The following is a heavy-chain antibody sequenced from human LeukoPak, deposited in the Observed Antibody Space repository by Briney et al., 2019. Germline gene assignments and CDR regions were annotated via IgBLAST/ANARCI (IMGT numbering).Heavy chain of an antibody. CDR1: GFTFSSYP. Sequence: GGSLRLSCAASGFTFSSYPMHWVRQAPGKGLEWVAVISYDGSEKHYADPVKGRFTISRDNSKNTLYLQMNSLRAEDTAVYYCAREGSSGYYPSWGQGILVTVSS. D-gene: IGHD3-22*01. CDR3: AREGSSGYYPS. J-gene: IGHJ4*02. CDR2: ISYDGSEK. V-gene: IGHV3-30-3*01.